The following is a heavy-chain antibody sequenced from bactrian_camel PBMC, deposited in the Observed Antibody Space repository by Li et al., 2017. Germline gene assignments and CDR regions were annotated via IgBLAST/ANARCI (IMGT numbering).Heavy chain of an antibody. CDR2: IDKDGRTR. V-gene: IGHV3S1*01. J-gene: IGHJ4*01. CDR3: TADKRSCYGTWFPLGRYEYNY. CDR1: GYSYGAYC. Sequence: HVQLVESGGGSVMAGESLTLSCAASGYSYGAYCMAWIRHFPGTRREWVAAIDKDGRTRYADSVRGRFAISKDNSKMYLRMNDLKSEDTAMYICTADKRSCYGTWFPLGRYEYNYRGQGTQVTVS. D-gene: IGHD3*01.